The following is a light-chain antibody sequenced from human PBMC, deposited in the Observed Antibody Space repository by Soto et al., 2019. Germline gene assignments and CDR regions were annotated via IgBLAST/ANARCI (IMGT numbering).Light chain of an antibody. Sequence: DIQMTQSPSTLSASVGDRVTMTCRASQSISIWLAWYQQKPGKAPKLLIYDASSLESGVPSRFSGSGSGTEFTLTISRLQPDDFAGYYCQQYNSYSPWTFGQGTKVDIK. CDR3: QQYNSYSPWT. CDR2: DAS. J-gene: IGKJ1*01. V-gene: IGKV1-5*01. CDR1: QSISIW.